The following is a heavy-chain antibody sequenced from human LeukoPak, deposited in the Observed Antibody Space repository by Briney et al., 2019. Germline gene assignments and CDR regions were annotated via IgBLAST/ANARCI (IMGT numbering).Heavy chain of an antibody. Sequence: VASVKVSCKASGYTFTSYDINWVRQATGQGLEWMGWMNPNSGNTNYAQKLQGRVTMTTDTSTSTAYMELRSLRSDDTAVYYCAGSQRRGPYWFDPWGQGTLVTVSS. J-gene: IGHJ5*02. CDR1: GYTFTSYD. D-gene: IGHD3-10*01. V-gene: IGHV1-18*01. CDR3: AGSQRRGPYWFDP. CDR2: MNPNSGNT.